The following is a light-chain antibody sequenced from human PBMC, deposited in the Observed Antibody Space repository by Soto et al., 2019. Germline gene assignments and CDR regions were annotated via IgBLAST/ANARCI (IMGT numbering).Light chain of an antibody. V-gene: IGKV1-39*01. Sequence: DVQMTQSPSSLSASVRDRVTITCRASQSINNYLSWYQQKPWQAPNLLIFGASTLQSGVPSRFSGSGSGTDFTLTISSLQPEDFATYYCLQSYRTPLTFGGGTKVDIK. CDR2: GAS. CDR3: LQSYRTPLT. CDR1: QSINNY. J-gene: IGKJ4*01.